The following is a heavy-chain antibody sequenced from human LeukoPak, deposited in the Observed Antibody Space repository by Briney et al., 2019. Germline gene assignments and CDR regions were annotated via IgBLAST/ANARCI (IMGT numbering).Heavy chain of an antibody. CDR1: GGSISSSSYY. V-gene: IGHV4-39*07. CDR2: IYYSGST. D-gene: IGHD3-9*01. CDR3: ARGRVGYDILTGRYYYYYMDV. J-gene: IGHJ6*03. Sequence: PSETLSLTCTVSGGSISSSSYYWGWIRQPPGEGLEWIGSIYYSGSTNYNPSLKSRVTISVDTSKNQFSLKLSSVTAADTAVYYRARGRVGYDILTGRYYYYYMDVWGKGTTVTISS.